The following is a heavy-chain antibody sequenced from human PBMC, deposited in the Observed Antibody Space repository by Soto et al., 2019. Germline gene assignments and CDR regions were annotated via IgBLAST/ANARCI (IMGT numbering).Heavy chain of an antibody. J-gene: IGHJ6*02. CDR1: GYSFTSYW. V-gene: IGHV5-51*01. Sequence: GESLKISCKASGYSFTSYWIGWVRQMPGKGLEWMGIIYPGDSDTRYSPSFKGQVTISADKSINTANLQWSSLKASDTATYYCASMGCSGGRGYSNHYYGLDVWGQGSTVTASS. CDR2: IYPGDSDT. CDR3: ASMGCSGGRGYSNHYYGLDV. D-gene: IGHD2-15*01.